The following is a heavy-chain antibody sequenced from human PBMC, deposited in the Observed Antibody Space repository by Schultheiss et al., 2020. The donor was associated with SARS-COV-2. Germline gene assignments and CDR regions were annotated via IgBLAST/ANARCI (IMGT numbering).Heavy chain of an antibody. D-gene: IGHD2-2*01. Sequence: GESLKISCTASGFTFGDYAMCWFRQAPGKGLEWVGFIRSKAYGGTTEYAASVKGRFTISRDDSKSIAYLQMNSLKTEDTAVYYCTTDPPSGCSSTSCYAPHRNYYYYYGMDVWGQGTTVTVSS. J-gene: IGHJ6*02. CDR1: GFTFGDYA. V-gene: IGHV3-49*03. CDR2: IRSKAYGGTT. CDR3: TTDPPSGCSSTSCYAPHRNYYYYYGMDV.